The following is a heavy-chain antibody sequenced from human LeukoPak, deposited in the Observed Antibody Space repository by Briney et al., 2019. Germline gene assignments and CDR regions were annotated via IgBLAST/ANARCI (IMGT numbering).Heavy chain of an antibody. Sequence: SETLSLTCTVSGGSVSSKTYHWGWIRQTPGKGLEWIGNVYYSGSTYKNPSLQSRVTIFIDTSKNQFSLILSSVTAADTAIYYCARADTTGYPNFDFWGQGTLVTVSS. CDR2: VYYSGST. J-gene: IGHJ4*02. D-gene: IGHD3-22*01. CDR3: ARADTTGYPNFDF. CDR1: GGSVSSKTYH. V-gene: IGHV4-39*01.